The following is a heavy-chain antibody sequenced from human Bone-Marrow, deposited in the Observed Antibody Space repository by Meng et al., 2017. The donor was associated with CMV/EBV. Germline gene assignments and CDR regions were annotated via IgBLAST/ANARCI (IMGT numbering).Heavy chain of an antibody. D-gene: IGHD3-3*01. J-gene: IGHJ5*02. Sequence: SETLSLTCTVSGGSISSYYWSWIRQPPGKGLEWIGYIYYSGSTNYNPSLKSRVTISVDTSKNQFSLKLSSVTAADTAVYYCARDRQRIEYYDFWSGYHPSWFDPWGQGNLVTVSS. V-gene: IGHV4-59*01. CDR2: IYYSGST. CDR1: GGSISSYY. CDR3: ARDRQRIEYYDFWSGYHPSWFDP.